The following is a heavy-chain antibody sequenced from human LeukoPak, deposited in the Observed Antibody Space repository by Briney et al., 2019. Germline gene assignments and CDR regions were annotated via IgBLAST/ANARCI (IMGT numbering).Heavy chain of an antibody. V-gene: IGHV4-39*01. D-gene: IGHD5-12*01. CDR1: GGSISRSSYY. Sequence: SETLSFTCTVSGGSISRSSYYWGWIRQPPGKGLEWIGSIYYSGSTYYNPSLKSRVTISVDTSKKQFSLKLSSVTAADTAVYYCARIGYSGYDLPLYGMDVWGQGTTVTVSS. CDR3: ARIGYSGYDLPLYGMDV. J-gene: IGHJ6*02. CDR2: IYYSGST.